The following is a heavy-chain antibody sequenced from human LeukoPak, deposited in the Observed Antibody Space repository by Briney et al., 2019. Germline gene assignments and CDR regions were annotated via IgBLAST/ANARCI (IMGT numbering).Heavy chain of an antibody. D-gene: IGHD3-3*01. CDR1: GYTFSSYG. J-gene: IGHJ4*02. V-gene: IGHV1-18*01. Sequence: GASVKVPCKTSGYTFSSYGITWVRQAPGQGLEWMGWISAYGHTKLARNLKARVTVTIDTSTTTAYMELRSLSSDDTAVYFCARETASGYLGFDFWGQGTLITVSS. CDR2: ISAYGHT. CDR3: ARETASGYLGFDF.